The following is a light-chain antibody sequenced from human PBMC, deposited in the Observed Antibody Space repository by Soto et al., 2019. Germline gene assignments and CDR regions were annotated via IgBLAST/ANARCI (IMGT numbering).Light chain of an antibody. Sequence: DMQMTQSPSSLSASVGDRFSITCRSSQNISNYLHWYQQRPGKAPKLLIYAASNLRSGVPSRFSGSGSGTDFTLTISSLQSEDFATYYCQQSYSIPRLTFGPGTKVDIK. CDR1: QNISNY. CDR3: QQSYSIPRLT. CDR2: AAS. V-gene: IGKV1-39*01. J-gene: IGKJ3*01.